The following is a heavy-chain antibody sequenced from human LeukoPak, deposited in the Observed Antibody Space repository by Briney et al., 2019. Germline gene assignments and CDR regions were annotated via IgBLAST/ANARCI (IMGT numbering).Heavy chain of an antibody. J-gene: IGHJ4*02. CDR2: IYYSGST. V-gene: IGHV4-31*03. CDR3: ARLIKSNAGLDY. Sequence: SQTLSLTCTVSGGSISSGGYYWSWIRQHPGKGLEWIGYIYYSGSTYYNPSLKSRVTTSVDTSKNQFSLKLSSVTAADTAVYYCARLIKSNAGLDYWGQGTLVTVSS. D-gene: IGHD2-8*01. CDR1: GGSISSGGYY.